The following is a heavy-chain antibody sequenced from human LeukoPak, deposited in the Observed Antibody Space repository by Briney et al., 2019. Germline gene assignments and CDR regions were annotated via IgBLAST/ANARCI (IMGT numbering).Heavy chain of an antibody. D-gene: IGHD3-16*01. CDR2: IYQSATT. CDR3: ARTGGAGGY. CDR1: GGSLSSGHSY. V-gene: IGHV4-30-2*01. Sequence: SETLSLTCTVSGGSLSSGHSYCSWIRQPPGKGLEWIVYIYQSATTYYNPSLKSRVTTSVARSTNQFSLNPSSVTAADTAVSYCARTGGAGGYWGQGTLVTVSS. J-gene: IGHJ4*02.